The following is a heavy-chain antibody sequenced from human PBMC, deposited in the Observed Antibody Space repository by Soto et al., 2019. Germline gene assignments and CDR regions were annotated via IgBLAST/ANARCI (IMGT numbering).Heavy chain of an antibody. J-gene: IGHJ4*02. Sequence: WETLSLTCTVSGGSISSYYWSWIRQPPGKGLEWIGYIYYSGSTNYNPSLKSRVTISVDTSKNQFSLKLSSVTAADTAVYYCARVGGVRDILTGYYSAEGYYFDYWGQGTLVTVSS. V-gene: IGHV4-59*01. D-gene: IGHD3-9*01. CDR3: ARVGGVRDILTGYYSAEGYYFDY. CDR1: GGSISSYY. CDR2: IYYSGST.